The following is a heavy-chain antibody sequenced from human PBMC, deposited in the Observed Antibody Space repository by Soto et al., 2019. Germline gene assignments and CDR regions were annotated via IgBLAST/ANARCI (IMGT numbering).Heavy chain of an antibody. V-gene: IGHV3-23*01. CDR2: ISGSGGYT. D-gene: IGHD2-8*01. CDR1: GFTFSSYA. CDR3: AKGGTSYNWFDP. J-gene: IGHJ5*02. Sequence: GSLRLSCAASGFTFSSYAMSWVRQAPGKGLEWVSTISGSGGYTYYADSVKGRFTISIDNSKNTLYLQMNSLRAEDTAVYYCAKGGTSYNWFDPWGQGTLVTVSS.